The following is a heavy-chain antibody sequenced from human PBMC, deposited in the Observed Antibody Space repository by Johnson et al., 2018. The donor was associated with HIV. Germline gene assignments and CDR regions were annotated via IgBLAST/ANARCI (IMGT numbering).Heavy chain of an antibody. CDR2: ISYDGSNK. D-gene: IGHD3-3*01. J-gene: IGHJ3*02. V-gene: IGHV3-30-3*02. CDR3: ARTTLRFLDRGDDAFDI. Sequence: QVQLVESGGGVVQPGGSLRLSCAASGFTFSNNAIHWVRQAPGKGLEWVAVISYDGSNKYYADSVKGRFTISRDNSKNTLYLQMNSLRAEDTAVYYCARTTLRFLDRGDDAFDIWGQGTMVTVSS. CDR1: GFTFSNNA.